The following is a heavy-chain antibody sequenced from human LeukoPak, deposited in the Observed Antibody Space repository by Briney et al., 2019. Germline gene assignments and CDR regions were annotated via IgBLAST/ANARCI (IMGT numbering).Heavy chain of an antibody. CDR2: IYYSGHT. CDR1: GGSISGYY. V-gene: IGHV4-59*08. CDR3: ARGFDSKSTYFDY. D-gene: IGHD5-12*01. Sequence: PSETLSLTCSVSGGSISGYYWSWIRQPPGKGLEWIAYIYYSGHTNYNPSLKSRVTISVDTSKNQFSLKLSSVTAADTAVYYCARGFDSKSTYFDYWGQGTLVTVSS. J-gene: IGHJ4*02.